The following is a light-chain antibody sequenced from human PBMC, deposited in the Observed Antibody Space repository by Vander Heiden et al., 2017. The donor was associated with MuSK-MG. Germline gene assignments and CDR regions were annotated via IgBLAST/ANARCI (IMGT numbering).Light chain of an antibody. V-gene: IGLV2-8*01. CDR2: EVT. J-gene: IGLJ2*01. CDR3: LSYSSSTHVV. Sequence: QSALTQPPSASGSPGQAVTISCTGTSSDVGGYNSVSCYQQPPANPPNLMIYEVTKRPSGVPDRFSASKSGTTASLTVSGLQAADDAHYYYLSYSSSTHVVLGGGTKLTVL. CDR1: SSDVGGYNS.